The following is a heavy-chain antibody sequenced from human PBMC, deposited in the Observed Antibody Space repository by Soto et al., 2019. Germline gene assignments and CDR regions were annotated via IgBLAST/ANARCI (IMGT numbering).Heavy chain of an antibody. Sequence: ASVKVSCKASGYTFTSYGISWVRQAPGQGLEWMGWISAYNGNTNYAQKLQGRVTMTTDTSTSTAYMELRSLRPDDTAVYYCARAYDFWSGYRTRRNWFDPWGQGTLVTVSS. CDR1: GYTFTSYG. D-gene: IGHD3-3*01. CDR3: ARAYDFWSGYRTRRNWFDP. J-gene: IGHJ5*02. CDR2: ISAYNGNT. V-gene: IGHV1-18*01.